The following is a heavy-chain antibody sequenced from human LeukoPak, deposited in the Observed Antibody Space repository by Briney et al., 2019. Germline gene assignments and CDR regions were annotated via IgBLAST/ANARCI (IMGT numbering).Heavy chain of an antibody. D-gene: IGHD3-10*01. CDR1: GYTFTGYY. CDR3: ARVGYFYGSGSQTGGYLDY. CDR2: INPNGGGR. J-gene: IGHJ4*02. Sequence: VKVSCKASGYTFTGYYLHWVRQAPGQGLELMGWINPNGGGREYAQKFQGRVNMTRDTAISTAYMELSSLTFDDTAIYYCARVGYFYGSGSQTGGYLDYWGQGTLVTVSS. V-gene: IGHV1-2*02.